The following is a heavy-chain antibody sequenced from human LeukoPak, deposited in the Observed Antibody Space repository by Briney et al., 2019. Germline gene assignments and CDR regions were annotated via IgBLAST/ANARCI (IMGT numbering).Heavy chain of an antibody. V-gene: IGHV4-61*02. CDR2: IYTSGST. D-gene: IGHD4-23*01. J-gene: IGHJ4*02. CDR1: GGSISSGSYY. CDR3: ARAWGVYGGNLYFDY. Sequence: SETLSLTCTVSGGSISSGSYYWSWIRQPAGKGLEWIGRIYTSGSTNYNPSLKSRVTISVDTSKNQFSLKLSPVTAADTAVYYCARAWGVYGGNLYFDYWGQGTLVTVSS.